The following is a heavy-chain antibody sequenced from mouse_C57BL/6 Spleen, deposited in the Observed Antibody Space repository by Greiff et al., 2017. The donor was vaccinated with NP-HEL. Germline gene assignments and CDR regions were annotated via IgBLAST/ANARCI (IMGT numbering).Heavy chain of an antibody. J-gene: IGHJ1*03. V-gene: IGHV3-6*01. CDR2: ISYDGSN. Sequence: EVKLMESGPGLVKPSQSLSLTCSVTGYSITSGYYWNWIRQFPGNKLEWMGYISYDGSNNYNPSLKNRISITRDTSKNQFFLKLNSVTTEDTATYYCARVFVLLRYLDVWGTGTTVTVSS. D-gene: IGHD1-1*01. CDR1: GYSITSGYY. CDR3: ARVFVLLRYLDV.